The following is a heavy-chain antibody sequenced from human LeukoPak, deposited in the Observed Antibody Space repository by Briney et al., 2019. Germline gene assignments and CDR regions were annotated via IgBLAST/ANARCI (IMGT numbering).Heavy chain of an antibody. CDR3: ARQQWLDGAYYFDY. V-gene: IGHV3-21*01. D-gene: IGHD6-19*01. CDR2: ISTSSSYI. Sequence: GGSLRLSCAASGFTFSGSTMNWVRQAPGKGLEWVSFISTSSSYIYYADSVRGRFTISRDNAKNSLYLQMNSLRAEDTAVYYCARQQWLDGAYYFDYWGQGTLVTVSS. J-gene: IGHJ4*02. CDR1: GFTFSGST.